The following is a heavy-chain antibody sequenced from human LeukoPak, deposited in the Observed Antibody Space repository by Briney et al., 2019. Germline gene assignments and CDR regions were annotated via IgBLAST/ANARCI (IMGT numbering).Heavy chain of an antibody. Sequence: GGSLRLSCAASGFTFSSYGMHWVRQAPGKGLEWVAVISYDGSNKYYADSVKGRFTISRDNSKNTLYLQMNSLRAEDTAVYYCAKDLSYCSGGTCYTSRYYGMDVWGQGTTVTVSS. CDR1: GFTFSSYG. CDR2: ISYDGSNK. CDR3: AKDLSYCSGGTCYTSRYYGMDV. V-gene: IGHV3-30*18. D-gene: IGHD2-15*01. J-gene: IGHJ6*02.